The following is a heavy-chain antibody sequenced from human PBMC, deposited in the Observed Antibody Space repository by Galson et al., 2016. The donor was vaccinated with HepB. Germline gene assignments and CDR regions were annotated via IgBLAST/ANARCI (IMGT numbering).Heavy chain of an antibody. CDR1: GYTFTSYG. J-gene: IGHJ6*03. Sequence: SVKVSCKASGYTFTSYGINWVRQAPGQGLEWMGWINAYNGHTNYVQKFQGRVTMTTDTSTSTAYMELRSLRSDDTAVYYCARGNLEYLLTQYYYYYMDVWGKGTTVTVSS. CDR3: ARGNLEYLLTQYYYYYMDV. V-gene: IGHV1-18*04. CDR2: INAYNGHT. D-gene: IGHD3-3*01.